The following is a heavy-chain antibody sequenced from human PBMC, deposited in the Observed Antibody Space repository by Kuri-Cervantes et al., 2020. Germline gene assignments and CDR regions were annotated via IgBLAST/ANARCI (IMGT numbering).Heavy chain of an antibody. CDR1: GYTFTGYY. D-gene: IGHD1-26*01. CDR2: MNPNSGNT. V-gene: IGHV1-8*02. Sequence: ASLKVSCKASGYTFTGYYMHWVRQAPGQGLEWVGWMNPNSGNTGYAQKFQGRVTMTRNTSISTAYMELSSLRSEDTAVYYCARDLNGGRSWFDPWGQGTLVTVSS. CDR3: ARDLNGGRSWFDP. J-gene: IGHJ5*02.